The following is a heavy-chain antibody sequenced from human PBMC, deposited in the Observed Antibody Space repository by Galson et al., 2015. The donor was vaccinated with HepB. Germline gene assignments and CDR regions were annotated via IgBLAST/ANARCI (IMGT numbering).Heavy chain of an antibody. V-gene: IGHV3-23*01. Sequence: SLRLSCAASGFRFNNYAMSWVRQAPGKGLEWVSEMSGSGGSTYYADSVKGRFTISRDNSKNTLWLQMSSLRAEDTAVYYCAKNPYYASNGYYSFDFWGQGTRVTVSS. D-gene: IGHD3-22*01. CDR3: AKNPYYASNGYYSFDF. J-gene: IGHJ4*02. CDR1: GFRFNNYA. CDR2: MSGSGGST.